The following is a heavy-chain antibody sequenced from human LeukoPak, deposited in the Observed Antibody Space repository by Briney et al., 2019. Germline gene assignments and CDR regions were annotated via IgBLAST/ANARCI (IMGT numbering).Heavy chain of an antibody. D-gene: IGHD1-1*01. J-gene: IGHJ5*02. CDR1: GDTFTASF. Sequence: ASVKDSCMHPGDTFTASFTCWGPPTPGQGLEWMGWINPNSGGTNYAPKFQGRVTMTRDTSISTAYMELNRLKSDDTAVYYCARDLVGSNWIFDPWGQGTLVTVSS. V-gene: IGHV1-2*02. CDR2: INPNSGGT. CDR3: ARDLVGSNWIFDP.